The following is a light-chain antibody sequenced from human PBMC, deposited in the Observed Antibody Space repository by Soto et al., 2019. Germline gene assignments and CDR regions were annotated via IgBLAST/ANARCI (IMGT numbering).Light chain of an antibody. Sequence: QSALTQPPSASGSPGQSVTISCTGTSSDVGAYKYVSWYQQYPGKAPKLMIYEVTKRPSGVPARFSGSKSGNTASLTVSGLQAEDEADYYCTSYVGNDIGVFGGGTQLTVL. CDR1: SSDVGAYKY. CDR2: EVT. CDR3: TSYVGNDIGV. V-gene: IGLV2-8*01. J-gene: IGLJ3*02.